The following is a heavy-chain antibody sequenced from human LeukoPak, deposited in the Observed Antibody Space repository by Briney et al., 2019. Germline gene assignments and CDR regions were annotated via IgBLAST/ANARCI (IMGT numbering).Heavy chain of an antibody. CDR1: GYTFTSYY. CDR2: INPSGGST. J-gene: IGHJ6*03. Sequence: GASVKVSCKASGYTFTSYYMHWVRQAPGQGLEWMGIINPSGGSTSYAQKFQGRVTMTRDMSTSTVYMELSSLRSEDTAVYYCARDGIAAAGNYYYYYYMDVWGKGTTVTVSS. D-gene: IGHD6-13*01. CDR3: ARDGIAAAGNYYYYYYMDV. V-gene: IGHV1-46*01.